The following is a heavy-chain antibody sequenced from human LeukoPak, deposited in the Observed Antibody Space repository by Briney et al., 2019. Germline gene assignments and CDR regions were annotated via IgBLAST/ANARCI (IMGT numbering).Heavy chain of an antibody. CDR2: IYYSGST. Sequence: SETLSLTCNVSGGAISRCFWSWIRQPPGKGLEWIGYIYYSGSTNYNPSLKSRVTISVDTSKNQFSLKLSSVTAADTAVYYCARGALSSYFDYWGQGTLVTVSS. V-gene: IGHV4-59*12. J-gene: IGHJ4*02. CDR1: GGAISRCF. CDR3: ARGALSSYFDY.